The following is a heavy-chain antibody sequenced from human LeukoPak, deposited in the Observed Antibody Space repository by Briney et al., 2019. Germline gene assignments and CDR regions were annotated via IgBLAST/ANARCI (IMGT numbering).Heavy chain of an antibody. CDR2: INHSGST. D-gene: IGHD5-12*01. J-gene: IGHJ4*02. CDR1: DGSISNYY. Sequence: SETLSLTCTVSDGSISNYYWSWIRQPPGKGLEWIGEINHSGSTNYNPSLKSRVTISVDTSKNQFSLKLSSVTAADTAVYYCARDWGYSAGARFDYWGQGTLVTVSS. CDR3: ARDWGYSAGARFDY. V-gene: IGHV4-34*01.